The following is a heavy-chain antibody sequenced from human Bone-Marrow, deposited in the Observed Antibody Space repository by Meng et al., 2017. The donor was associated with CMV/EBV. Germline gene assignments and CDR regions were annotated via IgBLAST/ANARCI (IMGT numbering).Heavy chain of an antibody. V-gene: IGHV4-59*01. CDR2: IYYSGST. J-gene: IGHJ6*02. CDR3: ARESGSSMFYYYYGMDV. D-gene: IGHD1-26*01. Sequence: SETLSLTCTVSGVSISSYYWSWIRQPPGKGLEWIGYIYYSGSTNYNPSLKSRVTISVDTSNNQFSLKLSSVTAADTAVYYCARESGSSMFYYYYGMDVWGQGTTVTVSS. CDR1: GVSISSYY.